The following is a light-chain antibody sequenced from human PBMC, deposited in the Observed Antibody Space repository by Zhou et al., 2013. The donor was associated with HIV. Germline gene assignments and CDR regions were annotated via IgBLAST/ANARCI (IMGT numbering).Light chain of an antibody. J-gene: IGKJ2*04. CDR2: TAS. Sequence: DIQMTQSPSTLSASVGDRVTITCRASQTIDTWLAWYQQKPGKAPKLLIYTASNLESGVPSRFSGSGSGTEFTLTINSLQPDDFATYYCQQYSTYPCSFGQGTKLEIK. V-gene: IGKV1-5*03. CDR3: QQYSTYPCS. CDR1: QTIDTW.